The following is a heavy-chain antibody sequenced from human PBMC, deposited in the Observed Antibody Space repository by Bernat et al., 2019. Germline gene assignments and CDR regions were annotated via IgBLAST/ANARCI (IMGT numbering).Heavy chain of an antibody. CDR3: ARAVVGGYYYYMDV. D-gene: IGHD3-16*01. CDR2: IKQDGSEK. Sequence: EVQLVESGGGLIQPGGSLRLSCAASGFTVSSNYMSWVRQAPGKGLEWVANIKQDGSEKYYVDSVKGRFTISRDNAKNSLYLQMNSLRAEDTAVYYCARAVVGGYYYYMDVWGKGTTVTVSS. V-gene: IGHV3-7*03. CDR1: GFTVSSNY. J-gene: IGHJ6*03.